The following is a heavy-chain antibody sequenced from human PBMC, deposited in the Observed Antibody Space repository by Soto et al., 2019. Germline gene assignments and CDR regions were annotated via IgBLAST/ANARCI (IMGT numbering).Heavy chain of an antibody. D-gene: IGHD2-21*02. Sequence: QVQLVQSGAEVKKPGSSVKVSCKASGGTFSSYAISWVRQAPGQGLEWMGGITPIFGTANYAQKFQGRVTIAADESTSTAYMELSSLRSEDTAVYYCARDRHEVVTAIRSFDYWGQGTLVTVSS. J-gene: IGHJ4*02. CDR3: ARDRHEVVTAIRSFDY. CDR2: ITPIFGTA. CDR1: GGTFSSYA. V-gene: IGHV1-69*12.